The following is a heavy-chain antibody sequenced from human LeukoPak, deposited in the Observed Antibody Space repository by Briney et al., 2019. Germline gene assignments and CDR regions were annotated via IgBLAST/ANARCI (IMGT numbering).Heavy chain of an antibody. CDR2: IRYDGSNK. J-gene: IGHJ3*02. Sequence: PGGSLRLSCAASGFTFSSYGMHWVRQAPGKGLEWVAFIRYDGSNKYYAGSVKGRFTISRDNSKNTLYLQMNSLRAEDTAVYYCATQSSGWSWGHAFDIWGQGTMVTVSS. CDR3: ATQSSGWSWGHAFDI. V-gene: IGHV3-30*02. D-gene: IGHD6-19*01. CDR1: GFTFSSYG.